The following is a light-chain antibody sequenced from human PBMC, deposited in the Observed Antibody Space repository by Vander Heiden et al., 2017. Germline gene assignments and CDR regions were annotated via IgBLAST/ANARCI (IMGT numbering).Light chain of an antibody. CDR2: GAS. CDR1: QSVSSSY. J-gene: IGKJ1*01. Sequence: EIVLTQSPGTLSLSPGVRATLSCRASQSVSSSYLAWYQQKPGQAPRLLIYGASSRATGIPDRFSGSGPGTDFTLTISRLEPEDFAVYYCQQYGSSLSVTFGQGTKVEIK. CDR3: QQYGSSLSVT. V-gene: IGKV3-20*01.